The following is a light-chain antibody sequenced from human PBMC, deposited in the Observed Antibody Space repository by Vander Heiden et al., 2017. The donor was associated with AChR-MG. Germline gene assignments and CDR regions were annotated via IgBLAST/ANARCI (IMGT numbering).Light chain of an antibody. CDR2: EVS. CDR1: SRDVGSYNL. V-gene: IGLV2-23*02. Sequence: QSALTQPASVSGSPGQSITISCTGTSRDVGSYNLVSWYQQHTGKAPKLMIYEVSKRPSGVSNRFSGSKSGNTASLTISGLQAEDEADYYCCSYAGSSTYVVFGGGTKLTVL. CDR3: CSYAGSSTYVV. J-gene: IGLJ2*01.